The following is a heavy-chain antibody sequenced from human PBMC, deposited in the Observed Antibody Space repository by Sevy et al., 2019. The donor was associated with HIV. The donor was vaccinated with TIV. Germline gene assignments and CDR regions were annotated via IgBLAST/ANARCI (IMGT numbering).Heavy chain of an antibody. D-gene: IGHD2-15*01. Sequence: GGSLRLSCAASGFTFGDYWMCWVRQAPGKGLEWVANINQHGGEKYYVDSVKGRFTISRDNAMTSLHLQMNSLRAEDTAVYYCARDFVEFDFWGQGTLVTVSS. CDR3: ARDFVEFDF. J-gene: IGHJ4*02. V-gene: IGHV3-7*01. CDR2: INQHGGEK. CDR1: GFTFGDYW.